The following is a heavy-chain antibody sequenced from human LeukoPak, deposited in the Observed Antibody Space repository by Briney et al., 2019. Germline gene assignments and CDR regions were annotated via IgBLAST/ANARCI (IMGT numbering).Heavy chain of an antibody. CDR3: ARRISGTTPYAFDI. CDR2: TSPYNGRA. Sequence: GASVKVSCKASGYTFTGYYMHWVRQAPGQGLEWMGWTSPYNGRAIYVQKLQGRVTMTTDTSTSTAYMELRNLGSDDTAVYYCARRISGTTPYAFDIWGQGTMVTVSS. J-gene: IGHJ3*02. V-gene: IGHV1-18*04. CDR1: GYTFTGYY. D-gene: IGHD1-7*01.